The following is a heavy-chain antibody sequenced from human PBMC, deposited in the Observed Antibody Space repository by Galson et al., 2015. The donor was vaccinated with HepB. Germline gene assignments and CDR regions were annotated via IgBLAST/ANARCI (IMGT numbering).Heavy chain of an antibody. D-gene: IGHD3-9*01. CDR2: IIPTLGTA. J-gene: IGHJ6*02. CDR1: GGTFRDYG. CDR3: ARGSLTGYLHDAYYYGIDF. V-gene: IGHV1-69*06. Sequence: QSGAEVKKPGESLKISCKASGGTFRDYGISWVRQAPGQGLEWMGGIIPTLGTANYPQKFQDRVTIIADKSTSTVYMELTSLRSEDTAVYYCARGSLTGYLHDAYYYGIDFWGQGTTVTVSS.